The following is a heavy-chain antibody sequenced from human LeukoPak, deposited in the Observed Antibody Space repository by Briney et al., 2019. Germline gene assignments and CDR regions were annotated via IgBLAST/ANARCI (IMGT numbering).Heavy chain of an antibody. CDR1: GGSISSGSYY. D-gene: IGHD2-2*02. J-gene: IGHJ4*02. V-gene: IGHV4-61*10. Sequence: PSETLSLTCTVSGGSISSGSYYWSWIRQPAGKGLEWIGYIYYSGSTNYNPSLKSRVTISGDTSKNQFSLKLSSVTAADTAIYYCARGYCSNTGCYTYYFDYWGQGTLVTVSS. CDR2: IYYSGST. CDR3: ARGYCSNTGCYTYYFDY.